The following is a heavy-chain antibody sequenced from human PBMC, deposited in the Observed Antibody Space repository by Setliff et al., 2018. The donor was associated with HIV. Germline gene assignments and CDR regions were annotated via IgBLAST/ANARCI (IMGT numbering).Heavy chain of an antibody. CDR2: FRLSGGT. Sequence: PSETLSLTCGVFGGSFSNYFWTWMRQPPGKGLEWIGEFRLSGGTNYNYNPSLETRVTISVDTSKNQFSLKLNSVTAADTAFYYCAGGRADAWEVLDSWGRERWSPSPQ. CDR3: AGGRADAWEVLDS. V-gene: IGHV4-34*01. D-gene: IGHD1-26*01. J-gene: IGHJ5*01. CDR1: GGSFSNYF.